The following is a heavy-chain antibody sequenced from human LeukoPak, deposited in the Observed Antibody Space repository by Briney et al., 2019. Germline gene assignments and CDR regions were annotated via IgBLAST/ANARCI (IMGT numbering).Heavy chain of an antibody. CDR2: ISVSNGNA. D-gene: IGHD3-22*01. V-gene: IGHV1-18*01. CDR3: AASSGYYAFDY. J-gene: IGHJ4*02. CDR1: GYTFTSKG. Sequence: ASVKVSCKASGYTFTSKGISWVRQAPGQGLEWMGWISVSNGNANYARNLQDRVTITTDTSTATAYMELRTLRSDDTAVYYCAASSGYYAFDYWDQGTLVTVSS.